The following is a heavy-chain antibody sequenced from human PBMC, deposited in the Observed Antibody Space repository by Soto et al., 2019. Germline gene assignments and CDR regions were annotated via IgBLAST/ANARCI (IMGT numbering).Heavy chain of an antibody. Sequence: QVQLVQSGAEVKKPGASVKVSCKASGYTFTSYAMHWVRQAPGQRLEWMGWINAGNGNTKYSQKFQGRVTITRDTSASKAYMELSSLRSEDTAVYYCARSFFFGLRGYSGYDMYGMDVWGQGTTVTVSS. CDR3: ARSFFFGLRGYSGYDMYGMDV. CDR2: INAGNGNT. D-gene: IGHD5-12*01. J-gene: IGHJ6*02. CDR1: GYTFTSYA. V-gene: IGHV1-3*01.